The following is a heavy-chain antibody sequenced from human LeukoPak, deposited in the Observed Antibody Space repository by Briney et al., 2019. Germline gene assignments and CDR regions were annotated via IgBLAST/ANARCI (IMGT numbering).Heavy chain of an antibody. J-gene: IGHJ1*01. D-gene: IGHD3-22*01. CDR2: INHSGST. CDR1: GGSFSNYY. Sequence: PSETLSLTCAVYGGSFSNYYWSWIRQPPGKGLEWIGEINHSGSTNYNPSLKSRVTISVDTSKNQFSLKLSSVTAAGTAVYYCARQRGYYFQHWGQGTLVTVSS. CDR3: ARQRGYYFQH. V-gene: IGHV4-34*01.